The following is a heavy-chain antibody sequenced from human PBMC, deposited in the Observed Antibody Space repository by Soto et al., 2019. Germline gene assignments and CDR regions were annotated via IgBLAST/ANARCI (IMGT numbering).Heavy chain of an antibody. CDR1: GGSFSGYY. J-gene: IGHJ5*02. V-gene: IGHV4-34*01. Sequence: KTSETLSLTCAVSGGSFSGYYWTWIRQSPGKGPEWIGATNHRGSTNYNPSLESRVSISVDTSKNQFSLRLSSVTAEDTAVYYCARYRSLDPWGQGILVTVSS. D-gene: IGHD3-16*02. CDR3: ARYRSLDP. CDR2: TNHRGST.